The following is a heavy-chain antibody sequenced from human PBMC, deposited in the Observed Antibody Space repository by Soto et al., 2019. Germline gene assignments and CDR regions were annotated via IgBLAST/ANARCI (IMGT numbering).Heavy chain of an antibody. V-gene: IGHV4-31*03. J-gene: IGHJ4*02. Sequence: QVQLHESGPGLVKPSQTLSLTCTVSGGSVNSGGYYWTWIRQHPGKGLEWIGYIYYSGTAYYNPSLKRRVSISLDPSKNQFSLELSSVTAADTAVYYCARGATTYRGDFVDYWGQGTLVTVSS. D-gene: IGHD4-17*01. CDR1: GGSVNSGGYY. CDR2: IYYSGTA. CDR3: ARGATTYRGDFVDY.